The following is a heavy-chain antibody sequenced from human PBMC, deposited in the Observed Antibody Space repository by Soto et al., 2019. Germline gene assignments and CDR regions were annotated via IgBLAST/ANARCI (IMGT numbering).Heavy chain of an antibody. Sequence: SETLSLTCTVSGGSISSYYWSWIRQPPGKGLEWIGYIYYSGSTNYNPSLKSRVTISVDTSKNQFSLKLSSVTAADTAVYYCARQESTFDFWSGYYPGGFDPSDQTTLVTV. D-gene: IGHD3-3*01. J-gene: IGHJ5*02. CDR3: ARQESTFDFWSGYYPGGFDP. CDR1: GGSISSYY. CDR2: IYYSGST. V-gene: IGHV4-59*08.